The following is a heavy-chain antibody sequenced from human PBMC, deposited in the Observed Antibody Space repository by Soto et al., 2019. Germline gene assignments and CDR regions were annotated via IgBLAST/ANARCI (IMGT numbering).Heavy chain of an antibody. D-gene: IGHD6-13*01. CDR2: IYYSGST. CDR3: ARHRRQQLVRSLDYYYYYMDV. CDR1: GGSISSSSYY. J-gene: IGHJ6*03. Sequence: SETLSLTCTVSGGSISSSSYYWGWIRQPPGKGLEWIGSIYYSGSTYYNPSLKSRVTISVDTSKNQFSLKLSSVTAADTAVYYCARHRRQQLVRSLDYYYYYMDVWGKGTTVT. V-gene: IGHV4-39*01.